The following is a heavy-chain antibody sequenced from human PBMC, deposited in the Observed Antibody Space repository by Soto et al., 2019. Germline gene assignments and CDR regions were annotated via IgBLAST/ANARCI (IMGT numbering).Heavy chain of an antibody. CDR2: IWYDGSNK. V-gene: IGHV3-33*01. Sequence: GGSLRLSCAASGFTLSSYGMHWVRQAPGKGLEWVAVIWYDGSNKYYADSVKGRFTISRDNSKNTLYLQMNSLRAEDTAVYYCARDGRYCGGDCYSYYYCYGMDVWGQGTTVTVSS. CDR1: GFTLSSYG. J-gene: IGHJ6*02. D-gene: IGHD2-21*02. CDR3: ARDGRYCGGDCYSYYYCYGMDV.